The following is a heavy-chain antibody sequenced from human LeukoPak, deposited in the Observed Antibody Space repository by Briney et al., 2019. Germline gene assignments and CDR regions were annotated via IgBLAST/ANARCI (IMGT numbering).Heavy chain of an antibody. J-gene: IGHJ6*04. Sequence: PSQTLSLTCTVSGDSLTSGSRYWSWIRQPAGKGLEWIGHFYSSTRTTYNPSLESRVTISGDTAKNQFSLKLDSVTAADTAVYFCARCMSELYYGDYAHYYHMDVWGKGTTVTVSS. CDR1: GDSLTSGSRY. V-gene: IGHV4-61*09. D-gene: IGHD4-17*01. CDR2: FYSSTRT. CDR3: ARCMSELYYGDYAHYYHMDV.